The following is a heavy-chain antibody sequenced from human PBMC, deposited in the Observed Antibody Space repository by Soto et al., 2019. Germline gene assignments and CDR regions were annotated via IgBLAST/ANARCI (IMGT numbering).Heavy chain of an antibody. D-gene: IGHD5-12*01. CDR2: IVPIVDTS. V-gene: IGHV1-69*12. J-gene: IGHJ4*02. Sequence: QVQLVQSGAEVRKPASSVKVSCKTSGGTFSSYAISWVRQAPGQGLEWMGGIVPIVDTSTYAQKFQGRVTITADESTSTVYMELSSLRSDDTAVYYCVRVVAIPGYPDNWGQGTLVIVSS. CDR1: GGTFSSYA. CDR3: VRVVAIPGYPDN.